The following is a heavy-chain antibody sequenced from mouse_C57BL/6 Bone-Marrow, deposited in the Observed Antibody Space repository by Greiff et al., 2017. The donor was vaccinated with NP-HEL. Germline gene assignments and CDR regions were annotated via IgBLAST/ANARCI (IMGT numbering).Heavy chain of an antibody. CDR2: INHGGSST. CDR3: AREGGLRRRTYAMDL. J-gene: IGHJ4*01. V-gene: IGHV5-16*01. D-gene: IGHD2-4*01. Sequence: EVKLMESEGGLVQPGSSMKLSCTASGFTFSDYYMAWVRQVPEKGLEWVANINHGGSSTYYMDSLKSRFIISRDNAKNILYLQMSSLKSEDTATYYCAREGGLRRRTYAMDLWGKGTSVTVSS. CDR1: GFTFSDYY.